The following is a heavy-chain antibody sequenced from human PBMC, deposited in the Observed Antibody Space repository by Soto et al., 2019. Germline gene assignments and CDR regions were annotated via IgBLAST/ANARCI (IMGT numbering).Heavy chain of an antibody. Sequence: GSISSYYWSWIRQPPGKGLEWIGYIYYSGSTNYNPSLKSRVTISVDSSKNHFSLLLSSVTAADTSVYYCARRTEPYYYYMDVWGKGTTVTVSS. V-gene: IGHV4-59*01. J-gene: IGHJ6*03. CDR3: ARRTEPYYYYMDV. CDR2: IYYSGST. CDR1: GSISSYY. D-gene: IGHD2-21*02.